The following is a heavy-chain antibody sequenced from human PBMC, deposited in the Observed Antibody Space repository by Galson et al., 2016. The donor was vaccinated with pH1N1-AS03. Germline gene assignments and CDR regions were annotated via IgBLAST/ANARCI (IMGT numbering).Heavy chain of an antibody. CDR2: IKPDGSEK. V-gene: IGHV3-7*03. D-gene: IGHD1-20*01. CDR3: ASDHKWNGY. Sequence: LRLSCAVSGFTFSTYWMSWVRQAPGKGLEWVANIKPDGSEKYYVDSVKGRFTISRDNAKNSLFLQMNSLRPEDTAVYYCASDHKWNGYWGQGTLVTVSS. J-gene: IGHJ4*02. CDR1: GFTFSTYW.